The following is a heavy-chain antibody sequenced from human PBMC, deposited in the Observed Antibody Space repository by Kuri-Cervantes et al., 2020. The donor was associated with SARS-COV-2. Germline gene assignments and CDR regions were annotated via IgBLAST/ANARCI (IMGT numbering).Heavy chain of an antibody. CDR1: GYTFTGYY. CDR3: ASTVAGTGVWYFDL. Sequence: SVKVSCKASGYTFTGYYMHWVRQGPGQGLEWMGGIIPIFGTANYAQKFQGRVTITADESTSTAYMELSSLRSEDTAVYYCASTVAGTGVWYFDLWGRGTLVTVSS. D-gene: IGHD6-19*01. J-gene: IGHJ2*01. V-gene: IGHV1-69*13. CDR2: IIPIFGTA.